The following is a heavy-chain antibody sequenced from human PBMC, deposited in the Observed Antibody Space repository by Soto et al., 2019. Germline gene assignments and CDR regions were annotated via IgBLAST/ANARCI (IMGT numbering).Heavy chain of an antibody. D-gene: IGHD3-9*01. CDR1: GFTFSSYW. J-gene: IGHJ6*02. V-gene: IGHV3-74*01. CDR3: ARSDHYYDILTGYFPLGLGDMDV. Sequence: LRLSCAASGFTFSSYWMHWVRQAPGKGLVWVSRINSDGSSTSYADSVKGRFTISRDNTKNTLYLQMNSLRAEDTAVYYCARSDHYYDILTGYFPLGLGDMDVWGQGTTVTVSS. CDR2: INSDGSST.